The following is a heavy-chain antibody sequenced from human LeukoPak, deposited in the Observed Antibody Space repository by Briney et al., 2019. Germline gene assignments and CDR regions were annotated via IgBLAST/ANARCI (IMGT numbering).Heavy chain of an antibody. Sequence: SETLSLTCAVYGGSFSGYYWSWIRQPPGKGLEWIGEINHSGSTNYNPSLKSRVTISVDTSKNLFSLKLSSVTAADTAVYYCARGLWIAAAGTEYFQHWGQGTLVTVSS. V-gene: IGHV4-34*01. CDR2: INHSGST. D-gene: IGHD6-13*01. CDR1: GGSFSGYY. CDR3: ARGLWIAAAGTEYFQH. J-gene: IGHJ1*01.